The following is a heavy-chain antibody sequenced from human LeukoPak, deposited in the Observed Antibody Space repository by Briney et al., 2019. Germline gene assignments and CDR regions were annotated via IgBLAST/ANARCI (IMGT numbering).Heavy chain of an antibody. J-gene: IGHJ5*02. CDR1: GGSISSYY. CDR2: IYYSGST. V-gene: IGHV4-59*08. Sequence: SETLSLTCVVSGGSISSYYWSWIRQPPGKRLEWIGYIYYSGSTNYNPSLKSRVTISVDTSKNQFSLKMSSVTAADTAVYYCASSMITWGGVISNWFDPWGQGTLVTVSS. CDR3: ASSMITWGGVISNWFDP. D-gene: IGHD3-16*01.